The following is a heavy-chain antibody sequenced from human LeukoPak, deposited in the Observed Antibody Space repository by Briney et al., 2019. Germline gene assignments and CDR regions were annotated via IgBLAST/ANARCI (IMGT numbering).Heavy chain of an antibody. CDR2: ISSSSSYI. Sequence: PGGSLRLSCAASGFTFSSYSMTWVRQAPGKGLEWVSSISSSSSYIYYADSVKGRFTISRDNAKNSLYLQVNSLRAEDTAVYYCARGSRLGVVERDPIDIWGQGTMVTVSS. V-gene: IGHV3-21*01. D-gene: IGHD3-3*01. CDR1: GFTFSSYS. CDR3: ARGSRLGVVERDPIDI. J-gene: IGHJ3*02.